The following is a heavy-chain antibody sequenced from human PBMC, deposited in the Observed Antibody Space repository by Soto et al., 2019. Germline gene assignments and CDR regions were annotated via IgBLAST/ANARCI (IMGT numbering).Heavy chain of an antibody. CDR3: AIEGNRVSGPDY. CDR1: GFTFSNYV. V-gene: IGHV3-23*01. CDR2: ISGTGGST. J-gene: IGHJ4*02. D-gene: IGHD2-15*01. Sequence: EVQLLESGGGLVQPGGSLTLSCAASGFTFSNYVLSWVRQAPGKGLEWVSAISGTGGSTYYADSVKGRFTISRDNSKHTLYVQMNRLRLEDTAVYYCAIEGNRVSGPDYWGQGTLVTVSS.